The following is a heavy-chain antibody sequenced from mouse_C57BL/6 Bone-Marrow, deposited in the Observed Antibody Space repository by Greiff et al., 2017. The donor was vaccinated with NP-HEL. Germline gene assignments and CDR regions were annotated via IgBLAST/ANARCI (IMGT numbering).Heavy chain of an antibody. D-gene: IGHD3-3*01. CDR2: IRSKSNNYAT. CDR3: VRQENWGQDYAMDY. J-gene: IGHJ4*01. CDR1: GFSFNTYA. V-gene: IGHV10-1*01. Sequence: EVQLQESGGGLVQPKGSLKLSCAASGFSFNTYAMNWVRQAPGKGLEWVARIRSKSNNYATYYADSVKDRFTISRDDSESMLYLQMNNLKTEDTAMYYCVRQENWGQDYAMDYWGQGTSVTVSS.